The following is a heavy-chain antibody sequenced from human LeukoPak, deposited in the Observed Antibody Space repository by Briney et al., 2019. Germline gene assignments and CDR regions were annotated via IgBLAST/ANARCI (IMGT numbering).Heavy chain of an antibody. V-gene: IGHV3-48*04. CDR1: GFTFSSYS. Sequence: PGGSLRLSCAASGFTFSSYSMNWVRQAPGKGLEWVSYISSSSSTIYYADSVKGRFTISRDNAKNSLYLQMNSLRAEDTALYYCAMGEGIAVAGYFDYWGQGTLVTVSS. D-gene: IGHD6-19*01. CDR3: AMGEGIAVAGYFDY. J-gene: IGHJ4*02. CDR2: ISSSSSTI.